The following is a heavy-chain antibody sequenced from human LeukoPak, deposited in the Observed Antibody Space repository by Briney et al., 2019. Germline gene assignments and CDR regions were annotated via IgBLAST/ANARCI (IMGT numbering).Heavy chain of an antibody. Sequence: SETLSLTCAVSGYSISSGYYWGWIRQPPGKGLEWIGSIYHRGSTYYNPSLKSRVTISVDTSKNQFSLKLNSVTAADTAVYYCARYGHWFDPWGEGTLVTVSS. CDR3: ARYGHWFDP. V-gene: IGHV4-38-2*01. CDR2: IYHRGST. D-gene: IGHD3-10*01. J-gene: IGHJ5*02. CDR1: GYSISSGYY.